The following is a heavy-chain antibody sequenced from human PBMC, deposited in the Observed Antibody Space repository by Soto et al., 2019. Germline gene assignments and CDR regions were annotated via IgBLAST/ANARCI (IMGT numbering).Heavy chain of an antibody. Sequence: SETLSLTCTVSGGSISSYYWSWIRQPPGKGLEWIGYIYYSGSTNYNPSLKSRVTISVDTSKNQFSLKLSSVTAADTAVYYCARDLGGYSYGYAYYYYYGMGVWGQGTTVTVSS. CDR2: IYYSGST. D-gene: IGHD5-18*01. CDR3: ARDLGGYSYGYAYYYYYGMGV. V-gene: IGHV4-59*01. J-gene: IGHJ6*02. CDR1: GGSISSYY.